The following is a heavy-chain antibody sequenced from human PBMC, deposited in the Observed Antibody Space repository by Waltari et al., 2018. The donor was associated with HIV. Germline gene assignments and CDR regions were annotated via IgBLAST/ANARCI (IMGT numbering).Heavy chain of an antibody. J-gene: IGHJ4*02. V-gene: IGHV1-18*01. CDR1: GYPFTTYG. CDR2: IGTYNGNA. CDR3: ARSHCAVTSCGSIDY. D-gene: IGHD4-17*01. Sequence: AQVKKPGASVKVSCKASGYPFTTYGITWVRQAPGQGLEWLGWIGTYNGNADFAPKTQVRIHLTIDTSTSTAYMELTSRRSDDTAVYYCARSHCAVTSCGSIDYWGQGTLVTVSS.